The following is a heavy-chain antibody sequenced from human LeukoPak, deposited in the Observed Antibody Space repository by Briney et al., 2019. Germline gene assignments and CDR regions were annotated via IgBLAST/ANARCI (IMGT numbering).Heavy chain of an antibody. CDR2: ISGDGVSP. Sequence: GGSLRLSCAASGFTFNNYALTWVRQTPGKGLECVSAISGDGVSPYYADSVRGRFTISRDNSKNTLYLQVNSLRVEDTAVYFCARDPGAFPYFFDCWGQGTLVTVSS. CDR1: GFTFNNYA. CDR3: ARDPGAFPYFFDC. J-gene: IGHJ4*02. D-gene: IGHD4/OR15-4a*01. V-gene: IGHV3-23*01.